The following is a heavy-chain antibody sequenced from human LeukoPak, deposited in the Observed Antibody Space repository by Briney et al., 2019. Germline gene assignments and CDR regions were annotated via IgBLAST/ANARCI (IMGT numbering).Heavy chain of an antibody. CDR2: ISGYNGYT. D-gene: IGHD3-9*01. CDR3: ARAVRLYDILTGLIGY. V-gene: IGHV1-18*01. CDR1: GYTFTRYA. Sequence: ASVKVSCKTSGYTFTRYAISWVRQAPGQGLEWMGWISGYNGYTNYAQKLQGRVTLTTDTSTGTAYMELRSLRSDDTAVYYCARAVRLYDILTGLIGYWGQGTLVTVSS. J-gene: IGHJ4*02.